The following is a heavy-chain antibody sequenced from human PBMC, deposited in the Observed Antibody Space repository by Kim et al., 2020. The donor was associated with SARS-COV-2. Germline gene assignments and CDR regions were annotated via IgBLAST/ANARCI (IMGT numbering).Heavy chain of an antibody. Sequence: GGSLRLSCGASGFIFSNYGMHWVRQAPGKGLEWVAVISYDGRNKYYADSVKGRFTISRDNSKNTLYLQMNRLRAEDTAVYYCAKDGYYYGSGSPTGGMDVWGQGTTVTVSS. J-gene: IGHJ6*02. CDR3: AKDGYYYGSGSPTGGMDV. V-gene: IGHV3-30*18. D-gene: IGHD3-10*01. CDR1: GFIFSNYG. CDR2: ISYDGRNK.